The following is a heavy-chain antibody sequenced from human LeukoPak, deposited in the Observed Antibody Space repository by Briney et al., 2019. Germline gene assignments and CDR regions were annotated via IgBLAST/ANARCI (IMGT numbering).Heavy chain of an antibody. V-gene: IGHV4-61*02. CDR3: ARDERGGGYSYGYYYYMDV. J-gene: IGHJ6*03. CDR2: IYSSGST. Sequence: PSQTLSLTCTVSGGSISSGTFYWSWIRQPAGKGLEWIGRIYSSGSTNYNPSLKSRVTISVDTSKNQFSLKLSSVTAADTAVYYCARDERGGGYSYGYYYYMDVWGKGTTVTVSS. D-gene: IGHD5-18*01. CDR1: GGSISSGTFY.